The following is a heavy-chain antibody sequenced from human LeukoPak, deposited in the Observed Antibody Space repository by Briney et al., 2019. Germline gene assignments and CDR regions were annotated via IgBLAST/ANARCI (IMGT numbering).Heavy chain of an antibody. CDR3: ARDRGLTLFYYGLDV. CDR2: ISGSGGTK. CDR1: GFTFSNHE. D-gene: IGHD2-21*02. J-gene: IGHJ6*02. Sequence: PGGSLRLSCAASGFTFSNHEMTWGRQAPGKGLEWVSYISGSGGTKYYADSVRGRFTISRDNAKNSLYLQMNSLRAEDTAIYYCARDRGLTLFYYGLDVWGRGTTVTVSS. V-gene: IGHV3-48*03.